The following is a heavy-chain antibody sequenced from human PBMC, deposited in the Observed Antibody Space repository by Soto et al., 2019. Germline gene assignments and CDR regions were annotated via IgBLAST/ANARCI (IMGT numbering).Heavy chain of an antibody. CDR1: GGSISSYY. Sequence: SETLSRTCTVSGGSISSYYWSWIRQPPGKGLEWIGYIYYSGSTNYNPSLKSRVTISVDTSKNQFSLKLSSVTAADTAVYYCARMPEDDYYDSSGPDYWGQGTLVTVSS. CDR2: IYYSGST. D-gene: IGHD3-22*01. V-gene: IGHV4-59*01. J-gene: IGHJ4*02. CDR3: ARMPEDDYYDSSGPDY.